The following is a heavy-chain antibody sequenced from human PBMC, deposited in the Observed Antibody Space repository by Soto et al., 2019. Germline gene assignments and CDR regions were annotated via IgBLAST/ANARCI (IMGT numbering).Heavy chain of an antibody. V-gene: IGHV4-30-4*01. CDR1: GGSISSGDYY. CDR2: IYYSGST. CDR3: AREYCSGGSCYSSGLDYYYYYGMDV. D-gene: IGHD2-15*01. Sequence: SETLSLTCTVSGGSISSGDYYWSWIRQPPGKGLEWIGYIYYSGSTYYNPSLKSRVTISVDTSKNQFSLKLSSVTAADTAGDYCAREYCSGGSCYSSGLDYYYYYGMDVWGQGTTVTVSS. J-gene: IGHJ6*02.